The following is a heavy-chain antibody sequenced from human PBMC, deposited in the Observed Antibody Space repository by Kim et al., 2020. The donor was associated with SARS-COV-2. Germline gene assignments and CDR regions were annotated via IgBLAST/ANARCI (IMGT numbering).Heavy chain of an antibody. Sequence: GGSLRLSCAASGFTFNNAWMSWVRQAPGKGLEWVGRIKRETDGGTTHYPSPVKGRFTISRDDSKNMLYLQMNSLKTEDTAVYYCTTDLRDGYNWSVFDIWGQGTMVTVSS. J-gene: IGHJ3*02. D-gene: IGHD5-12*01. V-gene: IGHV3-15*01. CDR3: TTDLRDGYNWSVFDI. CDR1: GFTFNNAW. CDR2: IKRETDGGTT.